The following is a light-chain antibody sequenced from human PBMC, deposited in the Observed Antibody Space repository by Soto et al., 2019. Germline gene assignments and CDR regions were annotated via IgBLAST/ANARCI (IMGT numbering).Light chain of an antibody. V-gene: IGKV1-5*03. CDR2: KAS. CDR1: QSISSW. CDR3: QQYKSYGYT. J-gene: IGKJ2*01. Sequence: DIQMTQSPSTLSASVGDRVTITCRASQSISSWLAWYQQKPGKAPKLLIYKASTLESGVPSRFSGSGSGTEFTLTITSLQPDDFATYYCQQYKSYGYTFGQGTELEIK.